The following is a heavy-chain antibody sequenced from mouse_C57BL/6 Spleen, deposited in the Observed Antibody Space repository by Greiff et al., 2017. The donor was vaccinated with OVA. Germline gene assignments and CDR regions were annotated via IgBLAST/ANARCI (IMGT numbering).Heavy chain of an antibody. Sequence: VKLQQPGAELVKPGASVKLSCKASGYTFTSYWMHWVKQRPGRGLEWIGRIDPYSGGTKYNEKFKSKATLTLDKPSSTAYMQLSSLTSKDSAVYYCARPLYDYDVDYWGQGTTLTVSS. CDR3: ARPLYDYDVDY. CDR1: GYTFTSYW. D-gene: IGHD2-4*01. CDR2: IDPYSGGT. J-gene: IGHJ2*01. V-gene: IGHV1-72*01.